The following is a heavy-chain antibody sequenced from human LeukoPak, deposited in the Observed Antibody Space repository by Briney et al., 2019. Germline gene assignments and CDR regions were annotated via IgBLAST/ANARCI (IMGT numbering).Heavy chain of an antibody. Sequence: SETLSLTCTVSGGSISSYYWNWIRQPPGKGLEWIGYIYYSGSTNYNPSLKSRVTISVDTSKNQFSLKLSSVTAADTAVYYCARHLPGIAAAGRPYYFDYWGQGTLVTVSS. J-gene: IGHJ4*02. CDR2: IYYSGST. CDR1: GGSISSYY. D-gene: IGHD6-13*01. V-gene: IGHV4-59*08. CDR3: ARHLPGIAAAGRPYYFDY.